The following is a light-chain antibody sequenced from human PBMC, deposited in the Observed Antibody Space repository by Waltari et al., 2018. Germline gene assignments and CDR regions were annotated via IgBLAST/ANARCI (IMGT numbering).Light chain of an antibody. CDR1: QTIGRS. Sequence: ETVVTQSPATLSVSPGERATLSCKTSQTIGRSLAWYQQKPGQAPRLVIEGASIRATGIPARFSGSGSETEFALTISGLQSEDFAVYYCQQYNNWPPGTFGQGTKVEI. J-gene: IGKJ1*01. CDR3: QQYNNWPPGT. CDR2: GAS. V-gene: IGKV3-15*01.